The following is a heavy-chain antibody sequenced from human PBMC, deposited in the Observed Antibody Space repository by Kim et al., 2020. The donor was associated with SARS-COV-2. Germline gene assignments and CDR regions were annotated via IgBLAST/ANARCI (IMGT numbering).Heavy chain of an antibody. CDR2: IYYSGST. CDR1: GGSISYYY. D-gene: IGHD4-17*01. J-gene: IGHJ3*02. Sequence: SETLSLTCTVSGGSISYYYWRWIRQPPGKGLEWIGYIYYSGSTYYNPSLKSRVTISVDTSKNQFSLKLSSVTAADTAVYYCARGTTSPGKAFDIWGQGTMVTVSS. V-gene: IGHV4-59*13. CDR3: ARGTTSPGKAFDI.